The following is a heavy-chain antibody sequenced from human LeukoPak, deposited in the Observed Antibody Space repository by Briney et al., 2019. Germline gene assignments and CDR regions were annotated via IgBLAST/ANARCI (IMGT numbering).Heavy chain of an antibody. Sequence: PGGSLLLSCAASGFTFSSYSMNWVRPAPGKGLEWVSSISSSSSYIYYADSVKGRFTISRDNAKNSLDLQLNSLRAEHTAVYYCARGAVAGTGVKYWGQGTLVTASS. V-gene: IGHV3-21*01. D-gene: IGHD6-19*01. CDR3: ARGAVAGTGVKY. CDR1: GFTFSSYS. CDR2: ISSSSSYI. J-gene: IGHJ4*02.